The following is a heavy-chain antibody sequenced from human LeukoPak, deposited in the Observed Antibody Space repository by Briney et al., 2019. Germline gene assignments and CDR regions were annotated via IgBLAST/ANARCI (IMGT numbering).Heavy chain of an antibody. CDR1: GYSFTSYW. V-gene: IGHV5-51*01. CDR2: IYPGDSDT. J-gene: IGHJ6*02. D-gene: IGHD1-1*01. CDR3: ARRVRYYGMDV. Sequence: AESLKISCKGSGYSFTSYWIGWVRQMPGKGLEWMGIIYPGDSDTRYSPSFQGQVTISADKSISTAYLQWCSLKASDTAMYYCARRVRYYGMDVWGQGTTVTVSS.